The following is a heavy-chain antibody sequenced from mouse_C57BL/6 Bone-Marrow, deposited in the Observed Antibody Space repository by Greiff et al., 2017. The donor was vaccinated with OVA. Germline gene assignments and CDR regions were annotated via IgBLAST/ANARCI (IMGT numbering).Heavy chain of an antibody. CDR2: IDPSDSYT. CDR1: GYTFTSYW. J-gene: IGHJ4*01. D-gene: IGHD2-2*01. CDR3: ARGEGLRPYAMDY. V-gene: IGHV1-69*01. Sequence: QVQLQQPGAELVMPGASVKLSCKASGYTFTSYWMHWVKQRPGQGLEWIGEIDPSDSYTNYNQKFKGKSTLTVDKSSSPAYMQLSSLTSEDSAVYYCARGEGLRPYAMDYWGQGTSVTVSS.